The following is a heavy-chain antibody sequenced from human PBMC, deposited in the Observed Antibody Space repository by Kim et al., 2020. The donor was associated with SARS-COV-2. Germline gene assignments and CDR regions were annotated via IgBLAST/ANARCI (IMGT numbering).Heavy chain of an antibody. CDR3: AKDQGDSSGYYQNWFDP. D-gene: IGHD3-22*01. CDR1: GFTFSSYG. J-gene: IGHJ5*02. Sequence: GGSLRLSCAASGFTFSSYGMHWVRQAPGKGLEWVAVISYDGSNKYYADSVKGRFTISRDNSKNTLYLQMNSLRAEDTAVYYCAKDQGDSSGYYQNWFDPWGQGTLVTVSS. V-gene: IGHV3-30*18. CDR2: ISYDGSNK.